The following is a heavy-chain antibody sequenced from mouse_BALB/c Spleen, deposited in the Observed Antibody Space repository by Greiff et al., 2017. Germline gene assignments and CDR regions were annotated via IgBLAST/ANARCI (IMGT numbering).Heavy chain of an antibody. CDR1: GYAFSSYW. Sequence: QVQLKESGAELVRPGSSVKISCKASGYAFSSYWLNWVKQRPGQGLEWIGQIYPGDGDTNYNGKFKGKATLTADKSSSTAYMQLSSLTSEDSAVYFCARWEDLDYWGQGTTLTVSS. V-gene: IGHV1-80*01. J-gene: IGHJ2*01. CDR2: IYPGDGDT. CDR3: ARWEDLDY. D-gene: IGHD4-1*01.